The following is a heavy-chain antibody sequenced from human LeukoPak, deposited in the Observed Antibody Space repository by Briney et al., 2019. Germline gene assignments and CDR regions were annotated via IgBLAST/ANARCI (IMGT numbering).Heavy chain of an antibody. V-gene: IGHV3-23*01. Sequence: GGSLRLSCAASGFIFTNYAMAWVRQTPGKGLEWVSAISGSGGSTYYADSVKGRFTISRDNSKNTLYLQMNSLRAEDTAVYYCASQTLSGYGNYWGQGTLVTVSS. CDR2: ISGSGGST. J-gene: IGHJ4*02. CDR1: GFIFTNYA. D-gene: IGHD6-25*01. CDR3: ASQTLSGYGNY.